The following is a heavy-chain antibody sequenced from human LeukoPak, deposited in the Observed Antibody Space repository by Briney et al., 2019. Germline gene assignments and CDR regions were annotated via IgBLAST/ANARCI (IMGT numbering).Heavy chain of an antibody. D-gene: IGHD3-10*01. CDR3: ASIRGVFGY. Sequence: GGSLRLSCAVSGFTFSDLFMDWVRQAPGKGLEWVGRTKDKGYGYTTEYAASVKGRFTISRDDSKNLVYLQMNSLKTEDTAVYYCASIRGVFGYWGQGTLVTVSS. V-gene: IGHV3-72*01. CDR1: GFTFSDLF. CDR2: TKDKGYGYTT. J-gene: IGHJ4*02.